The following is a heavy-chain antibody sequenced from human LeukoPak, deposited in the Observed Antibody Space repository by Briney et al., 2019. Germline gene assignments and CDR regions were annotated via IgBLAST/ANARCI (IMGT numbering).Heavy chain of an antibody. CDR3: AKVELGYDSSGYYLFDY. D-gene: IGHD3-22*01. CDR2: IPFDGSNT. CDR1: GFTFSSYG. J-gene: IGHJ4*02. Sequence: GRSLRLSCAASGFTFSSYGMHWVRQAPGKGLEWVAFIPFDGSNTYYADSVKGRFTISRDNSKNTLYLQMNSLRAEDTAVYYCAKVELGYDSSGYYLFDYWGQGTLVTVSS. V-gene: IGHV3-30*02.